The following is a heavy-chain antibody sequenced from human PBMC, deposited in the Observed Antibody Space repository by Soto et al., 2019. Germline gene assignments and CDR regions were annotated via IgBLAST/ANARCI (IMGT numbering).Heavy chain of an antibody. V-gene: IGHV3-74*01. CDR2: VKSDESTT. D-gene: IGHD2-21*02. Sequence: GGSLRLSCAASGFTFSSYWMHWVRQGPGKGLVWVSRVKSDESTTSYADSVKGRFTISRDNAKNTLYLQMSSLRVEDTALYYCVCFECGRTAVVTAMEANGYWGQGTQVTVSS. CDR3: VCFECGRTAVVTAMEANGY. CDR1: GFTFSSYW. J-gene: IGHJ4*02.